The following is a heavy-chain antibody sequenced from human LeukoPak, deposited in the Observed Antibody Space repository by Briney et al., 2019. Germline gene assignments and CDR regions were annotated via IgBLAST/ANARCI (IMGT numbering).Heavy chain of an antibody. CDR2: IYPGDSDT. CDR1: GYSFTSYR. CDR3: ARQGKAEMATTYFDY. Sequence: GESLKISCKGSGYSFTSYRIGWVRQMPGKGLEWMGIIYPGDSDTIYSPSFQGQVTISADKSISTAYLQWSSLKASDTAMYYCARQGKAEMATTYFDYWGRGTQVA. J-gene: IGHJ4*02. V-gene: IGHV5-51*01. D-gene: IGHD5-24*01.